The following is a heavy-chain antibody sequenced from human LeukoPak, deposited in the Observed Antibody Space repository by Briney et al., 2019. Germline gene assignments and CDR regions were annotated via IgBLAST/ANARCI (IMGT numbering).Heavy chain of an antibody. CDR1: GYSFTHYW. Sequence: GESLKISCKGSGYSFTHYWIAWVRQMPGKGLEWMGVIYPGDSETRYSPSFQGQVTISTDESIGTAYLQWSSLKPSDTAMYYCARRIAIFGDGNWFDFWGQGTLVTVSS. CDR3: ARRIAIFGDGNWFDF. CDR2: IYPGDSET. V-gene: IGHV5-51*01. J-gene: IGHJ5*01. D-gene: IGHD3-3*01.